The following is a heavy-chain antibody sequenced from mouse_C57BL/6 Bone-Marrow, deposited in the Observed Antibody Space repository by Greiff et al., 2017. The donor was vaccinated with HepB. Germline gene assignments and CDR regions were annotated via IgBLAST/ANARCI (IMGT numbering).Heavy chain of an antibody. CDR2: IHPNSGST. V-gene: IGHV1-64*01. CDR3: ASPGYGSPYAMDY. D-gene: IGHD1-1*01. Sequence: QVQLQQPGAELVKPGASVKLSCKASGYTFTSYWMHWVKQRPGQGLEWIGMIHPNSGSTNYNEKFKSKATLTVDKSSSTAYMQLSSLTSEDSAVYYCASPGYGSPYAMDYWGQGTSVTVSS. CDR1: GYTFTSYW. J-gene: IGHJ4*01.